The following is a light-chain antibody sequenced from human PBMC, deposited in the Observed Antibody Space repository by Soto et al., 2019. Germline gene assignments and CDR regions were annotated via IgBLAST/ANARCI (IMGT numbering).Light chain of an antibody. V-gene: IGLV2-14*01. J-gene: IGLJ2*01. CDR3: QSYDSNLSGSL. CDR2: EVS. Sequence: QSALTQPASVSGSPGQSITISCTGTSNDIGGYNYVSWYQQHPGEAPKLIIYEVSNRPSGVSNRFSGSKSDNTASLTITGLQGEDEGDYYCQSYDSNLSGSLFGGGTKVTVL. CDR1: SNDIGGYNY.